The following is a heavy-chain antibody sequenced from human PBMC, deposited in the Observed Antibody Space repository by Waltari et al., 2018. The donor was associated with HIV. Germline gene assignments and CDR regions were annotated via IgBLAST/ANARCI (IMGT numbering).Heavy chain of an antibody. CDR2: IYPGDSDT. CDR1: GYSFTSYW. Sequence: EVQLVQSGAEVKKPGESLKISCQGSGYSFTSYWIGWVRQMPGKGLEWMGIIYPGDSDTRYSPSFQGQVTISADKSISTAYLQWSSLKASDTAMYYCARQRAAAGKDYYYYGMDVWGQGTTVTVSS. D-gene: IGHD6-13*01. V-gene: IGHV5-51*01. J-gene: IGHJ6*02. CDR3: ARQRAAAGKDYYYYGMDV.